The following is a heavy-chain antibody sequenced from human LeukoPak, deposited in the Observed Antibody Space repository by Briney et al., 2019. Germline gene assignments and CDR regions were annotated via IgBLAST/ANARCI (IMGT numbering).Heavy chain of an antibody. CDR1: GFSFSSYG. Sequence: GGSLRLSCAASGFSFSSYGMHWVRQAPGKGLEWVAVIWYDGSNKDYADSVKGRFTISRDNSKNMLYLQMNSLRVEDTAVYYCASHGGLWGQGTLVTVSS. CDR2: IWYDGSNK. D-gene: IGHD6-25*01. V-gene: IGHV3-33*01. CDR3: ASHGGL. J-gene: IGHJ4*02.